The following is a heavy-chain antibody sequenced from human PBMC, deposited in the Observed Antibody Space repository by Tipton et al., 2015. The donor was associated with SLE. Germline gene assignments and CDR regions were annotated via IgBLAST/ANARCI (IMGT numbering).Heavy chain of an antibody. D-gene: IGHD2-15*01. J-gene: IGHJ4*02. CDR1: GVSIRSYSYY. CDR3: ARGGASSRYFHY. Sequence: TLSLTCTVSGVSIRSYSYYWSWIRQPPGKGLEWIGYISDSGTTRYNPSLNGRVTISVDTSKNQFSLKLTSATAADTAIYFCARGGASSRYFHYWGQGTLVTVSS. CDR2: ISDSGTT. V-gene: IGHV4-61*01.